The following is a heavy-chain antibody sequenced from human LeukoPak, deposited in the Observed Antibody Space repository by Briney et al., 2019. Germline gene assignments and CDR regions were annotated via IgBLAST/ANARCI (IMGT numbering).Heavy chain of an antibody. CDR3: ARSAVAGTSSGYYYYGMDV. CDR2: IYYSGST. CDR1: GGSISSSSYY. Sequence: SETLSLTCTVSGGSISSSSYYWGWIRQPPGKGLEWIGSIYYSGSTYYNPSLKSLVTISVDTSKNQFSLKLSSVTAADTAVYYCARSAVAGTSSGYYYYGMDVWGQGTTVTVSS. D-gene: IGHD6-19*01. V-gene: IGHV4-39*01. J-gene: IGHJ6*02.